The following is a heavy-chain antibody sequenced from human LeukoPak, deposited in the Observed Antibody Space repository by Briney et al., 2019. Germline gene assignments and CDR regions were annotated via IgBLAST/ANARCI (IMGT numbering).Heavy chain of an antibody. CDR2: IKSKTDGGTT. V-gene: IGHV3-15*01. Sequence: PGVSLRLSCAASGFTFSNAWMSWVRQAPGKGLEWVGRIKSKTDGGTTDYAAPVKGRFTISRDDSKNTLYLQMNSLKTEDTAVYYCITPYVWGSYRYDYWGQGALVTVSS. CDR3: ITPYVWGSYRYDY. J-gene: IGHJ4*02. CDR1: GFTFSNAW. D-gene: IGHD3-16*02.